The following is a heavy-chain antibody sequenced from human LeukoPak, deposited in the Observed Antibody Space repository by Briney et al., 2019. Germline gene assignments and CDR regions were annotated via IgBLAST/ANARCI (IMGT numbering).Heavy chain of an antibody. D-gene: IGHD6-13*01. CDR3: AKDMYSSSWYYFDY. CDR2: ISYDGSNK. CDR1: GXTFSSYG. J-gene: IGHJ4*02. Sequence: PGGSLRLSCAASGXTFSSYGMHWVRQAPGKGLEWVAVISYDGSNKYYADPVKGRFTISRDNSKNTLYLQMNSLRAEDTAVYYCAKDMYSSSWYYFDYWGQGTLVTVSS. V-gene: IGHV3-30*18.